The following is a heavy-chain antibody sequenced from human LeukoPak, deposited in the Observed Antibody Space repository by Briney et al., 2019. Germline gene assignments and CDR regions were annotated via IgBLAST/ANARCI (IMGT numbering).Heavy chain of an antibody. Sequence: SETLSLTCTVSGGSTSSYYWSWIRQPAGKGLEWIGRIYSTGSTDYNPSLKSRVTMSLDTSKNQFSLKLSSVTAADTAVYFCATRIGGGTSYYFDYWGQGTLVTVSS. CDR3: ATRIGGGTSYYFDY. CDR1: GGSTSSYY. D-gene: IGHD2/OR15-2a*01. V-gene: IGHV4-4*07. J-gene: IGHJ4*02. CDR2: IYSTGST.